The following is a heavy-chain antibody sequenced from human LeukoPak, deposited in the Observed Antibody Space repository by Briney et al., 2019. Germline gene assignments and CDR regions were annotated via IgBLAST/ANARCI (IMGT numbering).Heavy chain of an antibody. V-gene: IGHV3-66*01. J-gene: IGHJ1*01. D-gene: IGHD3-10*01. CDR3: ARDTDYYGSGRHGYFDH. Sequence: PGGSLRLSCAASGFTFSSYAMSWVRQAPGKGLEWVSLIYSGGSTYYADSVKGRFTISRDNSKNTLHLQMNSLRAEDTAVYYCARDTDYYGSGRHGYFDHWGQGTLVTVSS. CDR1: GFTFSSYA. CDR2: IYSGGST.